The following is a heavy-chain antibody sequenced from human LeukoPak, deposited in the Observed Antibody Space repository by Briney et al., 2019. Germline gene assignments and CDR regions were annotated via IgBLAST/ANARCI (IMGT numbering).Heavy chain of an antibody. Sequence: GGSLRLSCAASGFTFSSYWMSWVRQAPGKGLEWLANIKQDGSEKYYVDPVKGRFTISRDNAKNSLYLQMNSLRAEDTAMYYCVGDRGYCSGGTCYALWDYWGQGTLVTVSS. CDR1: GFTFSSYW. CDR2: IKQDGSEK. D-gene: IGHD2-15*01. J-gene: IGHJ4*02. CDR3: VGDRGYCSGGTCYALWDY. V-gene: IGHV3-7*01.